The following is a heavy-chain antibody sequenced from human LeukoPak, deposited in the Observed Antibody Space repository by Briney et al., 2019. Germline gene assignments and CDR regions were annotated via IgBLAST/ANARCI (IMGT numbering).Heavy chain of an antibody. V-gene: IGHV3-23*01. J-gene: IGHJ4*02. CDR3: AKDEDIVVVPAASIGY. Sequence: PGGSLRLSCAASGFTFSSYAMSWVRQAPGKGLEWVSAISGSGGSTYYADSVKGRFAISRDSSKNTLYLQMNSLRAEDTAVYYCAKDEDIVVVPAASIGYWGQGTLVTVSS. CDR2: ISGSGGST. D-gene: IGHD2-2*01. CDR1: GFTFSSYA.